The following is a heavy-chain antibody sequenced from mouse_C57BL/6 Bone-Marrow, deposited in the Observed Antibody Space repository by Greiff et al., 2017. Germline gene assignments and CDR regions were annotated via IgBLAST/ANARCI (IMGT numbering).Heavy chain of an antibody. CDR3: ERRSYYGSSYWYVDG. CDR2: FHAYNDDT. V-gene: IGHV1-47*01. D-gene: IGHD1-1*01. CDR1: GYTFTTYP. J-gene: IGHJ1*03. Sequence: QVQLQQSGAELVKPGASVKMSCTASGYTFTTYPIEWMKQTPGKSLEWIGNFHAYNDDTQYNEKFKGQATLTVEKSSSTVYLELSRLTSDDSAVYYCERRSYYGSSYWYVDGWGTGTTVTVSS.